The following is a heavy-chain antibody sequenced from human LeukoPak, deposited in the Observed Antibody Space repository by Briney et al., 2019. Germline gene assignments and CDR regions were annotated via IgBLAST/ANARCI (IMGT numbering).Heavy chain of an antibody. D-gene: IGHD5-18*01. Sequence: SETLSLTCTVSGGSISSYYWSWIRQPPGKGLEWIGYIYYSGSTNYNPSLKSRVTISVDTSKNQFSLKLSSVTAADTAVYYCARDEGYSYGYSGIDYWGQGTLVTVSS. CDR3: ARDEGYSYGYSGIDY. V-gene: IGHV4-59*12. CDR1: GGSISSYY. J-gene: IGHJ4*02. CDR2: IYYSGST.